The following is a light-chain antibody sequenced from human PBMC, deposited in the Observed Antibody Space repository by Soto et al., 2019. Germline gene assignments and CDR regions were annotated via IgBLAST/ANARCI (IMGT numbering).Light chain of an antibody. CDR1: QTISSNN. Sequence: EIVLTQYPGTLSVSPGERATLSCRASQTISSNNLAWYQQKPGQAPSLLIYGTSSRATGIPDRFSGSGSGTDFTLTISRLEPEDSAIYYCQQYGSWTFGQGTKVDI. V-gene: IGKV3-20*01. CDR3: QQYGSWT. J-gene: IGKJ1*01. CDR2: GTS.